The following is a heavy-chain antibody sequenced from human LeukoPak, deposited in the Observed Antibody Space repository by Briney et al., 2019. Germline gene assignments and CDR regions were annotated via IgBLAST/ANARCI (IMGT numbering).Heavy chain of an antibody. CDR3: ARGPPVYGGSCYGY. CDR1: GYTFTSYG. CDR2: FSAYNGHT. D-gene: IGHD2-15*01. Sequence: GASVKVSCNASGYTFTSYGISWVRQAPGQGLEWMGWFSAYNGHTNYAQKLRGRVTMTTDTSTSTAYMELRSLRSDDTAVYYCARGPPVYGGSCYGYWGQGTLVTVSS. J-gene: IGHJ4*02. V-gene: IGHV1-18*01.